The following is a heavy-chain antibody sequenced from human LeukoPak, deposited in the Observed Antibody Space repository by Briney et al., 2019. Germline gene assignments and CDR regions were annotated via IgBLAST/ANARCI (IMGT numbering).Heavy chain of an antibody. V-gene: IGHV3-23*01. Sequence: GGSLRLSCAASGFSFTNYAMSWVRQAPARGPEWVSSLRGDGETFYADSVKGRFTLSRDDSRNTVYLQLNNLRVEDTAIYYCARASWVSNVDAVWWGQGTQVTVSP. CDR1: GFSFTNYA. CDR2: LRGDGET. CDR3: ARASWVSNVDAVW. J-gene: IGHJ4*02. D-gene: IGHD1-1*01.